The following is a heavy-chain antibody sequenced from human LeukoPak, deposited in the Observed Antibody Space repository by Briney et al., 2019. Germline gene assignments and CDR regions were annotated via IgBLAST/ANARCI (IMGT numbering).Heavy chain of an antibody. Sequence: GESLRISCQGSGYTFNNFWIGWVRQMPGKGPEWLGIIYGGDSDTRYSPSFQGQVTISADKSIATAYLQWSSLKASDTAIYYCARGFMDYESHFEVWGRGTLVTVSS. CDR3: ARGFMDYESHFEV. J-gene: IGHJ2*01. CDR2: IYGGDSDT. D-gene: IGHD3-16*01. CDR1: GYTFNNFW. V-gene: IGHV5-51*01.